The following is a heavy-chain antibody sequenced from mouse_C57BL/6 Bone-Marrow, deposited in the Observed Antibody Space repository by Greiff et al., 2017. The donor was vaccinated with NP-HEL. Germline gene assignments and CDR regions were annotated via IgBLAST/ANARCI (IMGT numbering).Heavy chain of an antibody. CDR2: IYPGSGST. D-gene: IGHD1-1*01. CDR3: ARWVTTDGAY. V-gene: IGHV1-55*01. J-gene: IGHJ3*01. Sequence: QVQLQQPGAELVKPGASVKMSCKASGYTFTSYWITWVKQRPGQGLVWIGDIYPGSGSTTYNEKFKSKATLTVDTSSSTAYMQLSSLTSEDSAVYYCARWVTTDGAYWGQGTLVTVSA. CDR1: GYTFTSYW.